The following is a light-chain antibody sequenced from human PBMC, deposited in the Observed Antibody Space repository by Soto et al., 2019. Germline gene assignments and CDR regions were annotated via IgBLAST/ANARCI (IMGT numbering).Light chain of an antibody. J-gene: IGKJ1*01. V-gene: IGKV1-39*01. CDR1: QSISSY. Sequence: DIQMTQSPSSLSASVGDRVTITCRASQSISSYLHWYQQKPGKAPKLLIYAASTLQSGVPSRFSGSGSGTDFTLTISSLQPEDFATYYCQQSYSTPQKFGQGTKVDIK. CDR3: QQSYSTPQK. CDR2: AAS.